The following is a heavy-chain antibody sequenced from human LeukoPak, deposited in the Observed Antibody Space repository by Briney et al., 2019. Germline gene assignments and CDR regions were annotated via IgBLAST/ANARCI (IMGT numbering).Heavy chain of an antibody. V-gene: IGHV4-59*08. CDR2: IYYSGST. CDR1: GGSISSYY. CDR3: ARRSGSWFSFDY. D-gene: IGHD6-13*01. J-gene: IGHJ4*02. Sequence: SETLSLTCTVSGGSISSYYWSWIRQPPGKGLEWIGYIYYSGSTNYNPSLKSRITISIDTSKNRFSLKLTSVTAADTAVYYCARRSGSWFSFDYWGQGTLVTVSS.